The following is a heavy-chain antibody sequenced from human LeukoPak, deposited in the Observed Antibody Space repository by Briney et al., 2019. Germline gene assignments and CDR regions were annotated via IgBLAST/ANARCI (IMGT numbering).Heavy chain of an antibody. V-gene: IGHV3-21*01. CDR1: GFTFSSYS. D-gene: IGHD3-22*01. CDR3: ARDRVLDYYDSSGYDY. Sequence: PGGSLRLSCAASGFTFSSYSMNWVRQVPGKGLEWVSSISSSSSYIYYADSVKGRFTISRDNAKNSLYLQMNSLRAEDTAVYYCARDRVLDYYDSSGYDYWGQGTLVTVSS. CDR2: ISSSSSYI. J-gene: IGHJ4*02.